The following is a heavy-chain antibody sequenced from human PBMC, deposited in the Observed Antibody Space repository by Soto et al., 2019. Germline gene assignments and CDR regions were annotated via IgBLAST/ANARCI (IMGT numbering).Heavy chain of an antibody. Sequence: VASVKVSCKASGYTFTSYYMHWVRQASGQGLEWMGIINPSGGSTSYAQKFQGRVTMTRDTSTSTVYMELSSLRSEDTAVYYCARDNRHYYDSSGYNDYWGQGTLVTVSS. CDR1: GYTFTSYY. V-gene: IGHV1-46*01. J-gene: IGHJ4*02. CDR2: INPSGGST. CDR3: ARDNRHYYDSSGYNDY. D-gene: IGHD3-22*01.